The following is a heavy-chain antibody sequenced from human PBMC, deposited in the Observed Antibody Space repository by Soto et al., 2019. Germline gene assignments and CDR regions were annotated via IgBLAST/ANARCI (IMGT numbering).Heavy chain of an antibody. CDR1: GFTFSSYA. Sequence: PGGSLRLSCAASGFTFSSYAMSWVRQAPGKGLEWVSAISGSGGSTYYADSVKGRFTISRDNSKNTLYLQMNSLRAEDTAVYYCAKGTNTIFGVVIIGYYYYYGMDVWGQGTTVTVSS. CDR3: AKGTNTIFGVVIIGYYYYYGMDV. J-gene: IGHJ6*02. D-gene: IGHD3-3*01. V-gene: IGHV3-23*01. CDR2: ISGSGGST.